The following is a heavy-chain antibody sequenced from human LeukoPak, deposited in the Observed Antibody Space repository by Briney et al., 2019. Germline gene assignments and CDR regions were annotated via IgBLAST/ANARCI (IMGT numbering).Heavy chain of an antibody. CDR1: GYTFTHYG. CDR3: ARTGGTVPDY. J-gene: IGHJ4*02. D-gene: IGHD7-27*01. CDR2: ISAYNGNK. V-gene: IGHV1-18*01. Sequence: GASVKVSCKPSGYTFTHYGISWVRQAPGQGLEWMGWISAYNGNKRYEQKLQGRVTMTTDTSTSTAYMELRSLRSADPAVYYCARTGGTVPDYWGQGKLVTVSS.